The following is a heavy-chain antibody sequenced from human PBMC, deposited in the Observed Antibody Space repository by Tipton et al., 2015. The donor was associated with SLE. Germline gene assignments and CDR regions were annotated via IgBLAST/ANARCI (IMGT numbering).Heavy chain of an antibody. D-gene: IGHD2-2*01. J-gene: IGHJ6*02. Sequence: LRLSCTVSGGFISDFYWTWIRQSPGNSLEWIGYIFYSGSADYNPSLKKRATISVDTSKNQFSLKLTSVTAADTAVYYCARHKSGSPMPHYHYFGLDVWGLGSSVTVSS. CDR2: IFYSGSA. V-gene: IGHV4-59*08. CDR1: GGFISDFY. CDR3: ARHKSGSPMPHYHYFGLDV.